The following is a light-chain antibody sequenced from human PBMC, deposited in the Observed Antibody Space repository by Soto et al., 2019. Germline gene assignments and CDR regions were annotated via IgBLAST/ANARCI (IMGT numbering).Light chain of an antibody. CDR1: SSDVGAYNY. Sequence: QSTLPQPASVSGSPGQSSTISCTGTSSDVGAYNYVSWYPQHPGKAPKLMIYEVSNRPAGVSNRFSGSKSGNTASLTISGLQAEDEGDYYCSSYTSGSTWVFGGGTKVTVL. CDR3: SSYTSGSTWV. J-gene: IGLJ3*02. CDR2: EVS. V-gene: IGLV2-14*01.